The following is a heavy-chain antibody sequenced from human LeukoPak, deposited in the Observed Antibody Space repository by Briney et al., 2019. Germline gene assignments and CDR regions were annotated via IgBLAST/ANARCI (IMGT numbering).Heavy chain of an antibody. V-gene: IGHV1-69*05. CDR3: ARDVHGDYGSGWFDP. D-gene: IGHD4-17*01. Sequence: SVKVSCKTSGGTFNNSAISWVRRAPGQGREWLGGIMPLFGTAGYAQKFQGRVTITKDESTRTVYLELTSLTSDDTAVYYCARDVHGDYGSGWFDPWGQGTLVSVSS. J-gene: IGHJ5*02. CDR2: IMPLFGTA. CDR1: GGTFNNSA.